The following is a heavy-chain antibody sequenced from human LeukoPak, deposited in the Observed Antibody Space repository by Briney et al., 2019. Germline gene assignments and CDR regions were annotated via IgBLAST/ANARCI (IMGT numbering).Heavy chain of an antibody. Sequence: PGGSLRLSCAASGFTFSNAWMSWVRQAPGKGLEWVGRIKSKTDGGTTDYAAPVKGRFTISRDDSKNTLYLQMNSLRAEDTAVYYCVSGTCGGSCYILDYWGQGTLVTVSS. D-gene: IGHD2-15*01. CDR2: IKSKTDGGTT. CDR1: GFTFSNAW. V-gene: IGHV3-15*01. CDR3: VSGTCGGSCYILDY. J-gene: IGHJ4*02.